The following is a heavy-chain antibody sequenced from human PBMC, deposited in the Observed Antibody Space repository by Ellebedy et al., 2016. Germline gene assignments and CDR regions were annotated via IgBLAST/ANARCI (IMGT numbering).Heavy chain of an antibody. CDR3: ARDDYSNYLGFDY. CDR2: IKQDGSEK. D-gene: IGHD4-11*01. V-gene: IGHV3-7*03. J-gene: IGHJ4*02. Sequence: GESLKISXAASGFTFSSYWMSWVRQAPGKGLEWVANIKQDGSEKYYVDSVKGRFTISRDNAKNSLYLQMNSLRAEDTAVYYCARDDYSNYLGFDYWGQGTLVTVSS. CDR1: GFTFSSYW.